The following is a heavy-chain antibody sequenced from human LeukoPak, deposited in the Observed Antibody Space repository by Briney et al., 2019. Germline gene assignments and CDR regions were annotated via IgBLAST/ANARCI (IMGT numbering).Heavy chain of an antibody. CDR1: GFTFSSYV. Sequence: PGGSLRLSCAASGFTFSSYVMYWVRQAPGKGLEWVSAISESGSGTYYADSVKGRFTISRDNSKDTLSLQMNSLRAEDTAVYYCAKDIAQGYTFGSIEQDYWGQGTLVTVSS. J-gene: IGHJ4*02. V-gene: IGHV3-23*01. D-gene: IGHD5-18*01. CDR2: ISESGSGT. CDR3: AKDIAQGYTFGSIEQDY.